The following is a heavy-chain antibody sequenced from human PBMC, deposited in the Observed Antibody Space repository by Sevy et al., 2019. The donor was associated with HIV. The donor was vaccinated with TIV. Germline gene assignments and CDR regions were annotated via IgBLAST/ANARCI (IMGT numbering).Heavy chain of an antibody. J-gene: IGHJ4*02. CDR2: ISGTGNTI. CDR1: GFTFSSHS. CDR3: ARVPPYYDSNVSDF. V-gene: IGHV3-48*02. D-gene: IGHD3-22*01. Sequence: GGSLRLSCAASGFTFSSHSMNWVRQTPGNGMEWISYISGTGNTIYYADSVKGRFTISRDNAKNSLYLQLKSLRDEDTAIYYCARVPPYYDSNVSDFWGQGSLVTVSS.